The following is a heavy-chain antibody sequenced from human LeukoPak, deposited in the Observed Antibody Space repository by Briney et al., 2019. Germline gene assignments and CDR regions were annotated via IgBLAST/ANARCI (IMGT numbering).Heavy chain of an antibody. J-gene: IGHJ4*02. V-gene: IGHV3-30*18. CDR3: AKDSAGLDYYFDY. CDR2: ISYDGSRK. D-gene: IGHD1-14*01. Sequence: PGGSLRLSCAASGFTFNNYAMHWVRQAPGKGLEWVAVISYDGSRKYHADSVKGRFTIPRDNSKNTLYLQMNSLRAEDTALYYCAKDSAGLDYYFDYWGQGTLVTVSS. CDR1: GFTFNNYA.